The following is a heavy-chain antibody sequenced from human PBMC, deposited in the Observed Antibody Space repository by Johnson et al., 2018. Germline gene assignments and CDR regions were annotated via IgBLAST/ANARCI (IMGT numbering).Heavy chain of an antibody. Sequence: VQLVQSGGGVVQXGRSLRLSCAASGFTFSRYAMHWVRQAPGKGLEWVSGISWDSGSIGYADSVKGRVIISRDNAENSLYLQMNRLRAEDTALYDCAKDISAGDGYFYYYMDVWGRGTTVTVSS. CDR1: GFTFSRYA. CDR2: ISWDSGSI. D-gene: IGHD2-21*02. CDR3: AKDISAGDGYFYYYMDV. V-gene: IGHV3-9*01. J-gene: IGHJ6*03.